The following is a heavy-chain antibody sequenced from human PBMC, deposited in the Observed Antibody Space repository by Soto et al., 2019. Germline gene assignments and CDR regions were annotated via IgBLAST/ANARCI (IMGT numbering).Heavy chain of an antibody. D-gene: IGHD5-12*01. CDR3: AYMALYSGYYWDGGYFNS. V-gene: IGHV2-5*02. J-gene: IGHJ4*02. CDR2: IYWDDDK. CDR1: GFSLHTSGVG. Sequence: QITLRESGPTRVRPTQTLSLTCTFSGFSLHTSGVGVGWIRQPPGKALEWLALIYWDDDKRYSPSLKSRLSITKDTAENRVVLIMPNMDPVDTATYYCAYMALYSGYYWDGGYFNSWGQGTLITVSS.